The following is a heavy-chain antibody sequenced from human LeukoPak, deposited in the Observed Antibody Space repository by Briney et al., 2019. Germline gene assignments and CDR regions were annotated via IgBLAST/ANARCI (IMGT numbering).Heavy chain of an antibody. CDR3: ARAYVDTAMAFDY. Sequence: SQTLSLTCTVSGGSISSGDYYWSWIRQPPGKGLEWIGYIYYSGNTYYNPSLKSRVTTSVDTSKNQFSLKLSSVTAADTAVYYCARAYVDTAMAFDYWGQGTLVTVSS. CDR1: GGSISSGDYY. D-gene: IGHD5-18*01. V-gene: IGHV4-30-4*01. CDR2: IYYSGNT. J-gene: IGHJ4*02.